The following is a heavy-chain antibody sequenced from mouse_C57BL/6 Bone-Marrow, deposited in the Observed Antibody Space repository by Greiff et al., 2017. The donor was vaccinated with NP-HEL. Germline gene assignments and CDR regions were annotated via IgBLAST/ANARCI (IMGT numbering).Heavy chain of an antibody. CDR3: AREGRSYYYAMDY. CDR1: GFSLTSYG. V-gene: IGHV2-2*01. J-gene: IGHJ4*01. Sequence: VQLQQSGPGLVQPSQSLSITCTVSGFSLTSYGVHWVRQSPGKGLEWLGVIWSGGSTVYNAAFISRLSISKDNSKSQVFFKMNSLQADDAAIYYCAREGRSYYYAMDYWGQGTSVTVSS. D-gene: IGHD1-1*01. CDR2: IWSGGST.